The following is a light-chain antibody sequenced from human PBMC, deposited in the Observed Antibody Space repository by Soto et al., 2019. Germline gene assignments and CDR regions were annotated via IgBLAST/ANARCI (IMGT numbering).Light chain of an antibody. CDR3: QQYNNWPRT. CDR1: QSVSSSY. J-gene: IGKJ1*01. Sequence: EIVLTQSPVTLSLSPGERATLSCRASQSVSSSYLAWYQQKPGQAPRLLINGASTRATGIPARFSGSGSGTEFTLTISSLQSEDFGVYYCQQYNNWPRTFGQGTKVDIK. V-gene: IGKV3-15*01. CDR2: GAS.